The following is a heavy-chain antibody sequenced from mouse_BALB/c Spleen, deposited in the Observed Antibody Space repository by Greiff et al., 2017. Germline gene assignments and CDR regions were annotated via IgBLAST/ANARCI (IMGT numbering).Heavy chain of an antibody. J-gene: IGHJ2*01. V-gene: IGHV5-17*02. Sequence: EVQGVESGGGLVQPGGSRKLSCAASGFTFSSFGMHWVRQAPEKGLEWVAYISSGSSTIYYADTVKGRFTISRDNPKNTLFLQMTSLMSEDTAMYYCARSGYYDYLDYWGQGTTLTVSS. CDR3: ARSGYYDYLDY. CDR1: GFTFSSFG. D-gene: IGHD2-4*01. CDR2: ISSGSSTI.